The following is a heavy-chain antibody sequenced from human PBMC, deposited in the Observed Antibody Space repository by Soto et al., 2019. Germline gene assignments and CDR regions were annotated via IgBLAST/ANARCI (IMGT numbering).Heavy chain of an antibody. Sequence: GGSLSLSCAASGFTFSSYGMHWVRQAPGKGLEWVAVIWYDGSNKYYADSVKGRFTISRDNSKNTLYLQMNSLRAEDTAVYYCARDVRVVITGYYYGMDVWGQGTTVTVSS. CDR1: GFTFSSYG. V-gene: IGHV3-33*01. D-gene: IGHD3-22*01. J-gene: IGHJ6*02. CDR2: IWYDGSNK. CDR3: ARDVRVVITGYYYGMDV.